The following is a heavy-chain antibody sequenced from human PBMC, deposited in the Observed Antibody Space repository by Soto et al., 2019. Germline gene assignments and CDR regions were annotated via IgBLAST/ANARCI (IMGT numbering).Heavy chain of an antibody. D-gene: IGHD1-26*01. V-gene: IGHV3-48*02. J-gene: IGHJ4*02. CDR2: ISSGSTSI. CDR3: VKLNSNSWWDYFDY. Sequence: PGGSLRLSCVASGISFSDYSVSWVRQAPGKGLEWVSFISSGSTSIFYADSVKGRFTVSRDNAKNSLYLQMNSLRDEDTAVYYCVKLNSNSWWDYFDYWGQGTLVTVSS. CDR1: GISFSDYS.